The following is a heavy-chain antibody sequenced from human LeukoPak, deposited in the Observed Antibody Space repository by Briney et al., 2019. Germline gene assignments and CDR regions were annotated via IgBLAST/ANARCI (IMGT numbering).Heavy chain of an antibody. J-gene: IGHJ5*02. CDR2: MSDSGST. CDR1: GGSISSYY. CDR3: ARVYGGNFDWFDP. V-gene: IGHV4-59*01. D-gene: IGHD4-23*01. Sequence: SETLSLTCTVSGGSISSYYWSWIRQPPGKGLEWIGYMSDSGSTSYNPSLKSRVTTSADTSKKQISLKLSSVTAADTAVYYCARVYGGNFDWFDPWGQGTLVTVSS.